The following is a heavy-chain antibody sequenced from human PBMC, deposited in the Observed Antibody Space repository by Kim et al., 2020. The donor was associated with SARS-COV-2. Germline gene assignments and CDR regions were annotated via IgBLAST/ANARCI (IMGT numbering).Heavy chain of an antibody. Sequence: SETLSLTCAVYGGSFSGYYWSWIRQPPGKGLEWIGEINHSGSTNYNPSLKSRVTISVDTSKNQFSLKLSSVTAADTAVYYCARGFLLDIVATKNPYFDYCGQGTLVTVSS. CDR1: GGSFSGYY. V-gene: IGHV4-34*01. CDR3: ARGFLLDIVATKNPYFDY. D-gene: IGHD5-12*01. J-gene: IGHJ4*02. CDR2: INHSGST.